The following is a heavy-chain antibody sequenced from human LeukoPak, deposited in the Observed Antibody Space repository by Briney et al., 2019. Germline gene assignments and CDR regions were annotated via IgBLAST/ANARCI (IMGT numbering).Heavy chain of an antibody. CDR3: ARMGYYSTVIVY. V-gene: IGHV4-30-4*01. Sequence: PSETLSLTCTVSGGSISSGDYYWSWIRQPPGKGLEWIGYIYYSGSTYYNPSLKSRVTISVDTSKNQFSLKLSSVTAADTAVYYCARMGYYSTVIVYWGQGTLVTVSS. CDR1: GGSISSGDYY. D-gene: IGHD4-17*01. J-gene: IGHJ4*02. CDR2: IYYSGST.